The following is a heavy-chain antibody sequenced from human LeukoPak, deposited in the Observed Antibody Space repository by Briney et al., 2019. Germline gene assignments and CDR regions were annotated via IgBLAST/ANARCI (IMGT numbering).Heavy chain of an antibody. CDR3: AKSGYNRFDY. CDR2: IKQDGGEI. Sequence: GGSLRLSCAASGFTFSNYWMSWVRQAPGKGLEWVANIKQDGGEIYYVDSVKGRFTISRDNSKNTLYLQMNSLRAEDTAVYYCAKSGYNRFDYWGQGTLVTVSS. J-gene: IGHJ4*02. V-gene: IGHV3-7*03. CDR1: GFTFSNYW. D-gene: IGHD5-24*01.